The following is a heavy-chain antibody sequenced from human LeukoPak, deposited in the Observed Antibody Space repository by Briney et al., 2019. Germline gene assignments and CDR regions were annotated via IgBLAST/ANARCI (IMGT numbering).Heavy chain of an antibody. CDR3: AKGGDYDVLTGYYVPDY. CDR2: ILGSGGST. CDR1: GFTFSNYA. Sequence: GGSLRHSCAASGFTFSNYAMSWVRQAPGKGLEWVSAILGSGGSTYYADYVKGRFTVSRDNSKSTLYLQMNSLRAEDTALYYCAKGGDYDVLTGYYVPDYWGQGPLVTVSS. J-gene: IGHJ4*02. V-gene: IGHV3-23*01. D-gene: IGHD3-9*01.